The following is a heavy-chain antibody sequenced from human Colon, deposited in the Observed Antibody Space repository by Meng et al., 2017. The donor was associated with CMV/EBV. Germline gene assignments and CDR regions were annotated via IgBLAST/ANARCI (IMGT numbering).Heavy chain of an antibody. V-gene: IGHV1-2*02. CDR1: VYICRANY. J-gene: IGHJ5*02. D-gene: IGHD6-13*01. Sequence: EERVEAGSVVEESETLVIVCSSSSVYICRANYLCGGLQQPREVGVWLSGSYYLGGSSYFAQTFQSRVTMSVDTSINPVYMELTGLTSADTAIYYCVRESWYLYPWGQGTLVTVSS. CDR2: SYYLGGSS. CDR3: VRESWYLYP.